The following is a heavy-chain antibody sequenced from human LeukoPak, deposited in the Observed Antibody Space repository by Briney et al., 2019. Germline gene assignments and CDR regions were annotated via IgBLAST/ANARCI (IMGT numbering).Heavy chain of an antibody. CDR2: INSDGSST. Sequence: GGSLRLSCAASGFTFSSYWMHWVRQAPGKGLVWVSRINSDGSSTSYADSVKGRFTISRDNAKNAVYLQMNSLRADDTAVYYCARVEWELDFNYWGQGTLVTVSS. CDR3: ARVEWELDFNY. CDR1: GFTFSSYW. V-gene: IGHV3-74*01. J-gene: IGHJ4*02. D-gene: IGHD1-26*01.